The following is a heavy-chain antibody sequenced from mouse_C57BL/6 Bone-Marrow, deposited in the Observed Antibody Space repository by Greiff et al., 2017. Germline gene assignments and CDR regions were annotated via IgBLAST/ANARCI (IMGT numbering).Heavy chain of an antibody. Sequence: QVQLQQSGAELVKPGASVKLSCKASGYTFTSYWMHWVKQRPGRGLEWIGRIDPNSGGTKYNEKFKSKATLTVDKPSSTAYMQLSSLTSEDSAVYYGARYYYGSSVYAMDYWGQGTSVTVSS. CDR2: IDPNSGGT. D-gene: IGHD1-1*01. CDR1: GYTFTSYW. CDR3: ARYYYGSSVYAMDY. V-gene: IGHV1-72*01. J-gene: IGHJ4*01.